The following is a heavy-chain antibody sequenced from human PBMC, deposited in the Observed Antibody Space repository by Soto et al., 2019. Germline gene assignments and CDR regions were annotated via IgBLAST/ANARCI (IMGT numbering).Heavy chain of an antibody. CDR2: VHHSWGS. Sequence: SETLSLTCTVSGGSISSYYWSWIRQPPGKGLEWIGYVHHSWGSSHNPSLQSRVAISLDTSKSQFSLKVTSVTATDTAVYYCARQGFGPLHGLVDVWGQGTTVTVSS. CDR3: ARQGFGPLHGLVDV. V-gene: IGHV4-59*08. D-gene: IGHD3-10*01. CDR1: GGSISSYY. J-gene: IGHJ6*02.